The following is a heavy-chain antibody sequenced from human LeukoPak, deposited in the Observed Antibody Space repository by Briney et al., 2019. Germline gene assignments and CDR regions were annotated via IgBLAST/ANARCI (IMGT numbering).Heavy chain of an antibody. Sequence: PGGSLRLSCAASGFTFSSYEMNWVRQAPGKGLEWVSLISGSGDSTYYADSARGRFAISRDNSKNTLYLQMNSLIAEDTAIYYCAKDDDWLRFEHWGRGTPVSVSS. CDR3: AKDDDWLRFEH. D-gene: IGHD5-12*01. CDR2: ISGSGDST. CDR1: GFTFSSYE. J-gene: IGHJ4*02. V-gene: IGHV3-23*01.